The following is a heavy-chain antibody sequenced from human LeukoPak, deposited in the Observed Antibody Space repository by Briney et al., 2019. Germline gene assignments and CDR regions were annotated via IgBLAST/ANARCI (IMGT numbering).Heavy chain of an antibody. J-gene: IGHJ4*02. CDR1: GYTFTSYY. CDR3: ARLDSSGYLGDYFDY. Sequence: ASVKVSCKASGYTFTSYYMHWVRQAPGQGLEWMGIINPSGGSTSYAQKFQGRVTMTRDTSTSTVYMELSSLRSEDTAVYYCARLDSSGYLGDYFDYWGQGTLVTVSS. V-gene: IGHV1-46*01. CDR2: INPSGGST. D-gene: IGHD3-22*01.